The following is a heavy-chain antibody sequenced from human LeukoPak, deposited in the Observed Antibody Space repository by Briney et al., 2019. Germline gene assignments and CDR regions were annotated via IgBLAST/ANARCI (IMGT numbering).Heavy chain of an antibody. V-gene: IGHV4-4*07. CDR2: IYTSGST. Sequence: SETLSLTCTVSGGSISSYYWSGIRQPAGKGLEWIGRIYTSGSTNYNPSLKSRVTMSVDTSKNQFSLKLSSVTAADTAVYYCARDFTYYDILTGYPRHYFDYWGQGTLVTVSS. CDR1: GGSISSYY. J-gene: IGHJ4*02. D-gene: IGHD3-9*01. CDR3: ARDFTYYDILTGYPRHYFDY.